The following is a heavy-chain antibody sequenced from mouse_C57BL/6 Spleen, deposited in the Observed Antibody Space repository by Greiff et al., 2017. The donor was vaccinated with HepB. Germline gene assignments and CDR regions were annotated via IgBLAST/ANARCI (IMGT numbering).Heavy chain of an antibody. D-gene: IGHD1-1*01. J-gene: IGHJ1*03. CDR3: ARGVITTVNWYFDV. CDR2: IWSGGST. V-gene: IGHV2-2*01. Sequence: VQLQQSGPGLVQPSQSLSITCTVSGFSLTSYGVHWVRQSPGKGLEWLGVIWSGGSTDYNAAFISRLSISKDNSKSQVFFKMNSLQADDTAIYYCARGVITTVNWYFDVWGTGTTVTVSS. CDR1: GFSLTSYG.